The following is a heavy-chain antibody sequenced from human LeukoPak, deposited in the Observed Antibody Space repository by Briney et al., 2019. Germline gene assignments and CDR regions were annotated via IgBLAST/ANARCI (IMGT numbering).Heavy chain of an antibody. CDR1: GGSFSGYY. CDR3: ARGSPKHDS. J-gene: IGHJ5*01. Sequence: SETLSLTCAVYGGSFSGYYWTWIRQPPGKGLEWIGEISHSGTTNYNSALKSRVSISVDTSKNQIPLKLISVTAADTAVYYCARGSPKHDSWGQGTLVIVSS. V-gene: IGHV4-34*01. CDR2: ISHSGTT.